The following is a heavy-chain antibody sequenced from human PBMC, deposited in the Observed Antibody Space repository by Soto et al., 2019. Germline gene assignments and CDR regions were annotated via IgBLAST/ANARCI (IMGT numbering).Heavy chain of an antibody. CDR1: GGSFSGYY. V-gene: IGHV4-34*01. J-gene: IGHJ4*02. CDR3: ARPHCTNGVCSYYFDY. CDR2: INHSGST. D-gene: IGHD2-8*01. Sequence: SETLSLTCAVYGGSFSGYYWSWIRQPPGKWLEWIGEINHSGSTNYNPSLKSRVTISVDTSKNQFSLKLSSVTAADTAVYYCARPHCTNGVCSYYFDYWGQGXLVTVSS.